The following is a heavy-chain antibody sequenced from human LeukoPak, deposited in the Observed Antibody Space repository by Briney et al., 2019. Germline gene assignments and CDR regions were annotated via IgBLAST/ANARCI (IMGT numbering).Heavy chain of an antibody. D-gene: IGHD6-6*01. V-gene: IGHV4-59*01. CDR3: ARESSSSSRGSAFDI. J-gene: IGHJ3*02. CDR1: GGSLTSYY. Sequence: SETLSLTCTVSGGSLTSYYWSWIRQPPGKGLEWIGYIYCSVSANSESTSYKPSLKSRVTISVDTSKSHLSLNLSSVTAADTAVYYCARESSSSSRGSAFDICGQGTMVTVSS. CDR2: IYCSVSANSEST.